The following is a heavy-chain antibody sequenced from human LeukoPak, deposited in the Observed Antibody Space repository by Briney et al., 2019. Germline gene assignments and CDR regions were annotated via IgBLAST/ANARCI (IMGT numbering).Heavy chain of an antibody. D-gene: IGHD3-22*01. V-gene: IGHV3-7*01. CDR2: IKQDGSEK. J-gene: IGHJ4*02. CDR1: GFTFSSYT. Sequence: GGSLRLSCAASGFTFSSYTMNWVRQAPGKGLEWVANIKQDGSEKYYVDSVKGRFTISRDNAKNSLYLQMNSLRAEDTAVYYCARDSFYDSSGYWGQGTLVTVSS. CDR3: ARDSFYDSSGY.